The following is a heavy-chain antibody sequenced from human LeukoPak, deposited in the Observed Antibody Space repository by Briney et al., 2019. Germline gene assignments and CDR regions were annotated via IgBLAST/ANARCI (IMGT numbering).Heavy chain of an antibody. CDR1: GGSISSYY. D-gene: IGHD4-17*01. J-gene: IGHJ4*02. CDR3: ARDRGGGHDYGDFYFDY. Sequence: PSETLSLTCTVSGGSISSYYWSWIRQPPGKGLEWIGYIYYSGSTNYNPSLKSRVTISVDTSKNQFSLKLSSVTAADTAVYYCARDRGGGHDYGDFYFDYWGQGTLVTVSS. V-gene: IGHV4-59*01. CDR2: IYYSGST.